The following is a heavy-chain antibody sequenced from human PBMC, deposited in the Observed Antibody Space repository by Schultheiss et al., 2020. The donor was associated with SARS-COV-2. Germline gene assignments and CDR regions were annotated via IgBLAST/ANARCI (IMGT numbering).Heavy chain of an antibody. CDR3: VKDDCSSTSCVYYYYYYMDV. Sequence: GGSLRLSCAASGFTFSSYWMHWVRQAPGKGLVWVSRINSDGSITSYADSVKGRFTISRDNAKNTLYLQMNSLRAEDTAVYYCVKDDCSSTSCVYYYYYYMDVWGKGTTVTVSS. V-gene: IGHV3-74*01. CDR1: GFTFSSYW. CDR2: INSDGSIT. J-gene: IGHJ6*03. D-gene: IGHD2-2*01.